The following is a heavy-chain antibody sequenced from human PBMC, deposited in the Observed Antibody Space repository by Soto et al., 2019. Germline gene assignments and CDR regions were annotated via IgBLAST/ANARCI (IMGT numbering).Heavy chain of an antibody. V-gene: IGHV3-49*03. CDR2: IRSKAYVGTT. D-gene: IGHD2-2*01. Sequence: PGGSLRLSCTASGFTFDDYAMSWFRQAPGKGLEWVGFIRSKAYVGTTQYAASVKGRFTISRDDSKSIAYLQMNSLKTEDTAVYYCTRQRDCSITSCLDYYYNGMDFWGQGTTVTVSS. J-gene: IGHJ6*02. CDR1: GFTFDDYA. CDR3: TRQRDCSITSCLDYYYNGMDF.